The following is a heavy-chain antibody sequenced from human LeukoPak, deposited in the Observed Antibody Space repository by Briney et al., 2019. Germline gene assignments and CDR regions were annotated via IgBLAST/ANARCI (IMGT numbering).Heavy chain of an antibody. D-gene: IGHD2-2*01. CDR2: ISSSGSTI. Sequence: GGSLRLSCAASGFIFSDYYMSWIRQAPGKGLEWVSYISSSGSTIYYADSVKGRFTISRDNAKNSLYLQMSSLRAEDTAVYYCARDDIVVVPAAHYYYYGMDVWGQGTTVTVSS. V-gene: IGHV3-11*01. CDR3: ARDDIVVVPAAHYYYYGMDV. CDR1: GFIFSDYY. J-gene: IGHJ6*02.